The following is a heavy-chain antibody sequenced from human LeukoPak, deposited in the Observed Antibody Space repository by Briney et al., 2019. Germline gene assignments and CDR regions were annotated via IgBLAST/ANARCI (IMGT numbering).Heavy chain of an antibody. CDR1: GFTFSSYS. V-gene: IGHV3-48*01. J-gene: IGHJ6*03. Sequence: GGSLRLSCAASGFTFSSYSMNWVRQAPGKGLEWVSYISSSSSTIYYADSVKGRFTISRDNAKNSLYLQMNSLRAEDTAVYYCARDQAYYDFWSGFPPYYYYMDVWGKGTTVTVSS. CDR2: ISSSSSTI. D-gene: IGHD3-3*01. CDR3: ARDQAYYDFWSGFPPYYYYMDV.